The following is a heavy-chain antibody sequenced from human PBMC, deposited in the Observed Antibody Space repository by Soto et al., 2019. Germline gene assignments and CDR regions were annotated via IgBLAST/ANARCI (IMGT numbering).Heavy chain of an antibody. CDR3: ARDQSQGQMLLPYFDY. Sequence: GVLRLSCAASGFNFPGYSMNWVRQAPGKGLEWVASISSGSHYIYYADSVRGRFTISRDNAGDSLYLQMNSLRAGDTAVYFCARDQSQGQMLLPYFDYWGQGTLVTVSS. V-gene: IGHV3-21*04. CDR2: ISSGSHYI. D-gene: IGHD3-10*02. J-gene: IGHJ4*02. CDR1: GFNFPGYS.